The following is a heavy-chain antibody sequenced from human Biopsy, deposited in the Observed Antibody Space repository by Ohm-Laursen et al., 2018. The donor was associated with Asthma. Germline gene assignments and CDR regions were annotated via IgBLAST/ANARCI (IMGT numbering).Heavy chain of an antibody. CDR2: INSVFGTT. CDR3: ARKAGSCISRTCYSLDF. Sequence: SVKVSCKPLGGTFNTYVIGWARQAPGQGLEWMGGINSVFGTTTYPQKFQDRVTITADDSTSTVYMELSSLRSEDTAVYYCARKAGSCISRTCYSLDFWGQGTLVIVSS. D-gene: IGHD2-2*01. CDR1: GGTFNTYV. V-gene: IGHV1-69*13. J-gene: IGHJ4*02.